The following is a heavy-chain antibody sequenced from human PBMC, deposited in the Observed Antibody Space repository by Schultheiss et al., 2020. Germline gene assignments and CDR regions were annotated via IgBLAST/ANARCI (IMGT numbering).Heavy chain of an antibody. CDR1: GFTFSSYA. J-gene: IGHJ5*02. V-gene: IGHV3-30*04. CDR2: ISYDGSNK. D-gene: IGHD1-7*01. CDR3: ARGELFSARGFDL. Sequence: GESLKIACAASGFTFSSYAMHWVRQAPGKGLEWVAVISYDGSNKYYADSVKGRFTISRDNSKNTLYLQMNSLRAEDTAVYYCARGELFSARGFDLWGQGTLVTVSS.